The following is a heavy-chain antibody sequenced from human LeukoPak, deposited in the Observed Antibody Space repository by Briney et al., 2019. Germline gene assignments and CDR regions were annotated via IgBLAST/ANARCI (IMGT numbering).Heavy chain of an antibody. CDR3: ASDGSGSYDYYYYMDV. CDR1: GFTFSSYS. CDR2: ISSSSSYI. Sequence: KPGGSLRLSCAASGFTFSSYSMNWVRQAPGKGLEWVSSISSSSSYIYYADSVKGRFTISRDNAKNSLYLQMNSLRAEDTAVYYCASDGSGSYDYYYYMDVWGKGTTVTVSS. D-gene: IGHD3-10*01. J-gene: IGHJ6*03. V-gene: IGHV3-21*04.